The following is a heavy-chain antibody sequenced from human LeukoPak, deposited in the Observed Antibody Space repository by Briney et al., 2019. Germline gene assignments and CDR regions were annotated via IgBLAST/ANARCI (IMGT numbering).Heavy chain of an antibody. CDR1: GFTFSNAW. CDR3: TTIVGATPDAFDI. D-gene: IGHD1-26*01. CDR2: IKSKTDGGTT. Sequence: MTGGSLRLSCAASGFTFSNAWMNWVRQAPGKGLEWVGRIKSKTDGGTTDYAAPVKGRFTISRDDSKNTLYLQMNSLKTEDTAVYYCTTIVGATPDAFDIWGQGTTVTVSS. V-gene: IGHV3-15*07. J-gene: IGHJ3*02.